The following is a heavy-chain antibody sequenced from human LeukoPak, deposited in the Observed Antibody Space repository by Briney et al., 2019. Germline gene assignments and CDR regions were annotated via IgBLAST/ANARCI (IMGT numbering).Heavy chain of an antibody. J-gene: IGHJ2*01. V-gene: IGHV1-69*13. Sequence: GASVKVSCKASGGTLSSYAISWVRQAPGQGLEWMGGIIPIFGTANYAQKFQGRVTITADESTSTAYIELSSLRSEDTAVYYCARALVGATTLDLWGRGTLVTVSS. CDR3: ARALVGATTLDL. CDR2: IIPIFGTA. CDR1: GGTLSSYA. D-gene: IGHD1-26*01.